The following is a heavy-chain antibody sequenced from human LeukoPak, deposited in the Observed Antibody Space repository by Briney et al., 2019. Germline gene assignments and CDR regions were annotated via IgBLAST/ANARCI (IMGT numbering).Heavy chain of an antibody. CDR2: INHNGNVN. D-gene: IGHD3-16*01. CDR1: GFTFSSYW. J-gene: IGHJ6*02. CDR3: ARGGGLDV. V-gene: IGHV3-7*03. Sequence: GSLGLSCAASGFTFSSYWMNWARQAPGKGLEWVASINHNGNVNYYVDSVKGRFTISRDNAKNSLYLQMSNLRAEDTAVCFCARGGGLDVWGQGATVTVSS.